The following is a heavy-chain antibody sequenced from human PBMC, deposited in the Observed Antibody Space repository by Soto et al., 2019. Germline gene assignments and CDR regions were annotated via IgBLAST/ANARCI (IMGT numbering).Heavy chain of an antibody. V-gene: IGHV1-69*06. Sequence: QVHLVQSGAEVKKPGSSVKVSCKASGGTFSSYAINWVRQAPGQGLEWMGGIIPIFGTRNYAQRFQGRVTLTADKSTSTAYMELSSLKSEDTAVYYCARALPLLRYFGSWGQGTLVTVSS. CDR3: ARALPLLRYFGS. CDR2: IIPIFGTR. D-gene: IGHD4-17*01. J-gene: IGHJ4*02. CDR1: GGTFSSYA.